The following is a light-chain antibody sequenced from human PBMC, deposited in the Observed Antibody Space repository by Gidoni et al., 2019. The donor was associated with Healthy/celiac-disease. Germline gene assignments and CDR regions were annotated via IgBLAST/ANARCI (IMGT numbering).Light chain of an antibody. CDR2: GAS. CDR1: QSVSSSY. J-gene: IGKJ4*01. Sequence: DIVLTPSPGPLSLSPGERATLSCRASQSVSSSYLAWYQQKPGQAPRLLIDGASSRATGIPDRFSGSGSGTDFTLTISRLEPEDFAVYYCQQYGSSLFTFGGGTKVEIK. V-gene: IGKV3-20*01. CDR3: QQYGSSLFT.